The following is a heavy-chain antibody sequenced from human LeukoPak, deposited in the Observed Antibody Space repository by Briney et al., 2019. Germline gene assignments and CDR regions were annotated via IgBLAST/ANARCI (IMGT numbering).Heavy chain of an antibody. CDR2: ISSNGGST. CDR1: GFTFSSFA. J-gene: IGHJ3*01. V-gene: IGHV3-64*01. D-gene: IGHD2-2*02. CDR3: ARRLYCSGDTCYTGPDAFDL. Sequence: GSLRLSCAASGFTFSSFAMHWVRQAPGKGLEYVSAISSNGGSTYYANSVKGRFTISRDNSKNTLYLQMNSLRAEDTAVYYCARRLYCSGDTCYTGPDAFDLWGQGTMVTVSS.